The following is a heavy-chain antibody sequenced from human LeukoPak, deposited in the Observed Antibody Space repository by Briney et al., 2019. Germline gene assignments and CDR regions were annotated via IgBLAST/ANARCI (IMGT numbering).Heavy chain of an antibody. V-gene: IGHV1-8*01. J-gene: IGHJ4*02. D-gene: IGHD4-17*01. CDR3: ARFPRKTVTTNY. Sequence: ASVKVSCKASGYTFTSYDINWVRQATGQGLEWMGWMNPNSCNTGYAQKFQGRVTMTRNTSISTAYMELSRLRSDDTAVYYCARFPRKTVTTNYWGQGTLVTVSS. CDR2: MNPNSCNT. CDR1: GYTFTSYD.